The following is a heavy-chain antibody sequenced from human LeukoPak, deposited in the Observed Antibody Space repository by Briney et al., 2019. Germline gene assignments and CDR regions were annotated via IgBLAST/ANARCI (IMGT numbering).Heavy chain of an antibody. CDR3: AKDSPVLTY. CDR1: GFTFSTYA. CDR2: ISGSGYTT. J-gene: IGHJ4*02. V-gene: IGHV3-23*01. Sequence: GGSLRLSCTVSGFTFSTYAMTWVRQAPGKGLEWVSSISGSGYTTYYADSVKGRFTVSRDTSKNTLYLQMNSLRAEDTAVYYCAKDSPVLTYWGQGTLVTVSS.